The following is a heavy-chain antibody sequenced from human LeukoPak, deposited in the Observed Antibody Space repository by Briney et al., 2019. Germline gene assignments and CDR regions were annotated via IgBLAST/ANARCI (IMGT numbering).Heavy chain of an antibody. D-gene: IGHD6-19*01. V-gene: IGHV4-4*07. CDR3: ARRGQWTLKFDY. CDR2: IYTSGST. J-gene: IGHJ4*02. Sequence: PSDTLSLTCTVFGGSISSYYWSWVRQHAGKGLQWIGRIYTSGSTNYNPSLKSRVTISVDTSKNQFSLKLSSVTAADTAVYYCARRGQWTLKFDYWGQGTLVTVSS. CDR1: GGSISSYY.